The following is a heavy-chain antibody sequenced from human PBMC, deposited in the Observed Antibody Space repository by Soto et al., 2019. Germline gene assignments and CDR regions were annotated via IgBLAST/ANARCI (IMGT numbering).Heavy chain of an antibody. V-gene: IGHV1-69*01. J-gene: IGHJ5*02. CDR2: IIPIFGTA. D-gene: IGHD2-2*01. CDR1: GGTFSSYA. Sequence: QVQLVQSGAEVKKPGSSVKDSCKASGGTFSSYAISWVRQAPGQGLEWMGGIIPIFGTANYAQKFQGRVTITADESTSTAYMELSSLRSEDTAVYYCARGVGYCSSTSCYAVGTPGNWFDPWGQGTLVTVSS. CDR3: ARGVGYCSSTSCYAVGTPGNWFDP.